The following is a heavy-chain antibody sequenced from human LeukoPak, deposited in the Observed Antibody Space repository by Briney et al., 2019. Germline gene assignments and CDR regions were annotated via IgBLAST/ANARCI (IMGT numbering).Heavy chain of an antibody. CDR1: GFTFSSYA. D-gene: IGHD3-9*01. J-gene: IGHJ5*02. V-gene: IGHV3-23*01. CDR2: ISGSGGST. Sequence: GGSLRLSCAASGFTFSSYAMSWVRQAPGKGLEWVSAISGSGGSTYYADSVKGRFTISRDNSKNTLYLQMNSLRAEDTAVYYCAKAGLRYFDWLPNWFDPWGQGTLVTVSS. CDR3: AKAGLRYFDWLPNWFDP.